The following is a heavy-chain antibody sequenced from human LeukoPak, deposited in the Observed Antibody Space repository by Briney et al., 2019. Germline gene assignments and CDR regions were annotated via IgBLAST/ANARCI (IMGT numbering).Heavy chain of an antibody. CDR1: GFTFSSYW. CDR2: IKQDGSEK. Sequence: GGSLRLSCAASGFTFSSYWMSWVRQAPGKGLEWVANIKQDGSEKYYVDSVKGRFTISRDNAKNSLYLQMNTLRAEDTAVYYCAREITGETPTYDYWGQGTLVTVSS. V-gene: IGHV3-7*01. CDR3: AREITGETPTYDY. D-gene: IGHD3-16*01. J-gene: IGHJ4*02.